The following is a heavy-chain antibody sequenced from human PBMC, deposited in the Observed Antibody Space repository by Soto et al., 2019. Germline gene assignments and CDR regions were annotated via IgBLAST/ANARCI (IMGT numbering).Heavy chain of an antibody. V-gene: IGHV1-18*01. CDR1: GYTFTTFG. Sequence: QVQPVQSGAEVMKPGASVKVSCKASGYTFTTFGISWVRQAPGQGLEWMGWINTYNGNTDYAQKFQGRVTMTTETSTRTAHMELRSLRSDDTAVYYCARDVLIPFRWGYATPPQYNYHGMDVWGQGTTVSVSS. J-gene: IGHJ6*02. CDR2: INTYNGNT. D-gene: IGHD3-16*01. CDR3: ARDVLIPFRWGYATPPQYNYHGMDV.